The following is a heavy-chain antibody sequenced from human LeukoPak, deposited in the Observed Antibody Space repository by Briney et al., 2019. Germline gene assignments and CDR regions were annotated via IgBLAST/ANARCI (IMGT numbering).Heavy chain of an antibody. J-gene: IGHJ4*02. CDR3: ARVDPGSYLMFYYVDF. D-gene: IGHD3-10*01. Sequence: GGSLRLSCAASGFTFSDYYMSWIRQAPGKGLEWVSSISTSSSYIYYADSVKGRFTISRDNAKNSLYLQMNSLRAEDTAVYYCARVDPGSYLMFYYVDFWGQGTLVTVSS. CDR1: GFTFSDYY. CDR2: ISTSSSYI. V-gene: IGHV3-11*06.